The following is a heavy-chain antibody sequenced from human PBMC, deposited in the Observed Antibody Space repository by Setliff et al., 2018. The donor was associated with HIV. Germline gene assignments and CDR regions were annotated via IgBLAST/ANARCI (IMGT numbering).Heavy chain of an antibody. CDR1: TYTFSSYV. V-gene: IGHV1-18*01. Sequence: GASVKVSCKASTYTFSSYVINWVRQAPGQGLGWMGRISVYNGNTIYAQKLQGRVIMTTDTSTSTAYMELRSLRSDDTAMYYCATQRDIVMAPGQGGFDIWAQGTMVTVSS. CDR3: ATQRDIVMAPGQGGFDI. D-gene: IGHD2-15*01. CDR2: ISVYNGNT. J-gene: IGHJ3*02.